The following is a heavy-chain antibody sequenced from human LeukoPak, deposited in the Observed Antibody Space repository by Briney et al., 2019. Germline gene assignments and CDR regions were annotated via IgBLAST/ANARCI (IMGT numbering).Heavy chain of an antibody. D-gene: IGHD3-10*01. V-gene: IGHV3-23*01. CDR1: GFTFSSYA. CDR3: AKTGPQWFGELLAYFDY. J-gene: IGHJ4*02. CDR2: ISGSGGST. Sequence: GGSLRLSCAASGFTFSSYAMSWVRQAPGKGLEWVSAISGSGGSTYYADSVKGRFTISRDNSKNALYLQMNGLRAEDTAVYYCAKTGPQWFGELLAYFDYWGQGTLVTVSS.